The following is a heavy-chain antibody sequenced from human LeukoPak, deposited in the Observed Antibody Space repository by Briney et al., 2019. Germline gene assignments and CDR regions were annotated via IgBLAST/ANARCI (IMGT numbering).Heavy chain of an antibody. D-gene: IGHD3-10*02. V-gene: IGHV4-38-2*02. CDR2: IYHSGST. CDR3: ARVFVRGAYFDY. J-gene: IGHJ4*02. Sequence: SETLSLTCTVSGYSISSGYYWGWIRQPPGKGLEWIGSIYHSGSTYYNPSLKSRVTISVDTSKNQFSLKLSSVTAADTAVYYCARVFVRGAYFDYWGQGTLVTVSS. CDR1: GYSISSGYY.